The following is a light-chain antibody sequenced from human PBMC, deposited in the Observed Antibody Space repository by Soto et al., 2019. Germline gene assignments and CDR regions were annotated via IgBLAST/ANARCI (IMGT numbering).Light chain of an antibody. V-gene: IGKV3-15*01. CDR1: QSINSN. CDR2: RAS. Sequence: EMVMTKSPATLSLSPGERATLSCRASQSINSNLAWYQQKPGQAPRLFIFRASSRATGLPARFSASGSGTDFNLTISSLQSEDFAVYYCQQYNNGTRATFGGGTKVDIK. CDR3: QQYNNGTRAT. J-gene: IGKJ4*01.